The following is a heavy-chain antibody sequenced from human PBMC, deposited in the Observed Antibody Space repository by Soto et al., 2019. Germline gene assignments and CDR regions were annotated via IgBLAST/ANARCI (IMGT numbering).Heavy chain of an antibody. V-gene: IGHV6-1*01. Sequence: SQTLSLTCAISVASVSSNSAAWTWTRQSPSRGLEWLGRTYYRSNWYNDYAVSVKSRININPDTSKNHFSLPLNSVTPEDTAVYYCARDIMATTGITFAYRMDVGSQGTRVTVSS. D-gene: IGHD5-12*01. J-gene: IGHJ6*02. CDR2: TYYRSNWYN. CDR1: VASVSSNSAA. CDR3: ARDIMATTGITFAYRMDV.